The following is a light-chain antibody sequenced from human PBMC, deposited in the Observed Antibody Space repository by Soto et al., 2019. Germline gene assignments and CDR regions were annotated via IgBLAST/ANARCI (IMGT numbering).Light chain of an antibody. CDR2: GNS. Sequence: QSVLTQPPSVSGAPGQRVTISCTGSTSNIGATYDVYWYQQFPGSAPKLLIYGNSNRPSGVPDRFSGSKSGTSASLAITGLQAEDEADYYCQSYDSSMSGVVFGGGTKLTVL. J-gene: IGLJ2*01. CDR1: TSNIGATYD. CDR3: QSYDSSMSGVV. V-gene: IGLV1-40*01.